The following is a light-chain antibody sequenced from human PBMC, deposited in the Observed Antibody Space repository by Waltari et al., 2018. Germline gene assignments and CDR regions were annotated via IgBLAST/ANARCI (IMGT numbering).Light chain of an antibody. J-gene: IGLJ1*01. V-gene: IGLV2-14*03. CDR2: DVS. CDR3: SSFTGTSTL. Sequence: QSALTQPASVSGSPGQSLTISCTGTSSDVGSYNYVSWYQQHPGKAPRLLVYDVSYRSSGISVRFSGSKAGNVASLTISGLQAEDEADYYCSSFTGTSTLFGTGTEVTVL. CDR1: SSDVGSYNY.